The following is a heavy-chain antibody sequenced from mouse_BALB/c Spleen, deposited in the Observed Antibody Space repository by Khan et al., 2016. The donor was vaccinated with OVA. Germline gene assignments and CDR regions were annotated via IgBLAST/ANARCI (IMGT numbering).Heavy chain of an antibody. Sequence: VQLVETGGEVIRPGTSVKVSCKASGYAFTNYLIEWVKQRPGQGLEWIGVINPGSGGTNYNEKFKGKATLTADKSSSTAYMQLSSLTSDDSAVYFCAREDYGNFLYFDYWGQGTTLTVSS. CDR3: AREDYGNFLYFDY. CDR1: GYAFTNYL. D-gene: IGHD2-1*01. V-gene: IGHV1-54*01. CDR2: INPGSGGT. J-gene: IGHJ2*01.